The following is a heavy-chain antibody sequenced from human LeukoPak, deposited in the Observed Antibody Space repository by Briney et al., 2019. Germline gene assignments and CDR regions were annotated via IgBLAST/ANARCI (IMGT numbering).Heavy chain of an antibody. J-gene: IGHJ3*02. V-gene: IGHV4-61*01. CDR1: GGSVSSGNYY. CDR3: ARWVIIITGPERAFDI. D-gene: IGHD3-22*01. CDR2: IYYSGSA. Sequence: SETLSLTCTVPGGSVSSGNYYWSWLRQPPGKGLEWIGYIYYSGSATYNPSLESRVTMSADTSKNQFSLKLNSVTTADTAVYYCARWVIIITGPERAFDIWGQGTLVTVSS.